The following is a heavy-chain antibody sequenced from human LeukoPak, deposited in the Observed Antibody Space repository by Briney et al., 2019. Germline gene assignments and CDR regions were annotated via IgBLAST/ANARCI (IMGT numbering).Heavy chain of an antibody. CDR1: GFTVSSNE. V-gene: IGHV3-38-3*01. D-gene: IGHD7-27*01. Sequence: GGSLRLSCAASGFTVSSNEMSWVRQAPGKGLEWVSSISGGSTYYVDSRKGRFTISRDNSKNTLYLQMNSLRAEDTAVYYCAKLLYWGSDYFDYWGQGTLVTVSS. CDR3: AKLLYWGSDYFDY. J-gene: IGHJ4*02. CDR2: ISGGST.